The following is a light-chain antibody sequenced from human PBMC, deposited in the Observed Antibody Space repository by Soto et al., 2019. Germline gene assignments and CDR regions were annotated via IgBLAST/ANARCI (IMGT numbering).Light chain of an antibody. CDR2: EVS. CDR1: SSDVGDYNY. Sequence: QSVPTQPASVSVSPGQSITISCTGTSSDVGDYNYVSWNQHHPGKAPKLMIYEVSNRPSGVSNRFSGSKSGNTASLILSGLQAEDEADYYCSSYTSSSTRVFGTGTKVTVL. CDR3: SSYTSSSTRV. V-gene: IGLV2-14*01. J-gene: IGLJ1*01.